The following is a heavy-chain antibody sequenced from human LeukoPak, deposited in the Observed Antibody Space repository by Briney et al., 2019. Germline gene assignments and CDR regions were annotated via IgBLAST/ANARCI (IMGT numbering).Heavy chain of an antibody. CDR3: ARALQLWRCDY. CDR2: ISYDGSNK. CDR1: GFTFSSYA. Sequence: GGSLRLSCAASGFTFSSYAMHWVRQAPGKGLEWVAVISYDGSNKYYADSVKGRFTISRDNSKNTLYLQMNSLRAEDTAVYYCARALQLWRCDYWGQGTLVTVSS. V-gene: IGHV3-30-3*01. D-gene: IGHD5-18*01. J-gene: IGHJ4*02.